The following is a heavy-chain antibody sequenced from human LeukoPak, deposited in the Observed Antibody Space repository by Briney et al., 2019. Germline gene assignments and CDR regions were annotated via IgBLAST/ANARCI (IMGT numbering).Heavy chain of an antibody. CDR3: GKTDIYFNPIDY. J-gene: IGHJ4*02. Sequence: PSETLSLTCAVSGVSLSSSEWWIWVRQPPGQGLEWIGEIHRAGRTWYNPSLKSRVTMSMDYSKNQFSLNVSSVTAADTAIYYCGKTDIYFNPIDYWGPGSLVTVSS. V-gene: IGHV4-4*02. CDR1: GVSLSSSEW. D-gene: IGHD3-9*01. CDR2: IHRAGRT.